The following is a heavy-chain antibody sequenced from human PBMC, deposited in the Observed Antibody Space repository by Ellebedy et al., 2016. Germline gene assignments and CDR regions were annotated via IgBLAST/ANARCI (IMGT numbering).Heavy chain of an antibody. V-gene: IGHV4-34*01. J-gene: IGHJ4*02. CDR3: ARSLPPGCSSTSCPRAYSSSQDY. D-gene: IGHD2-2*01. CDR1: GGSFSGYY. Sequence: GSLRLXXAVYGGSFSGYYWSWIRQPPGKGLEWIGEINHSGSTNYNPSLKSRVTISVDTSKNQFSLKLSSVTAADTAVYYCARSLPPGCSSTSCPRAYSSSQDYWGQGTLVTVSS. CDR2: INHSGST.